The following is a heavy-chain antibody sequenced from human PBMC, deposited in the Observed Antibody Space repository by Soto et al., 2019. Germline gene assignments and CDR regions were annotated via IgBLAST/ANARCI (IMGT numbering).Heavy chain of an antibody. D-gene: IGHD3-3*01. CDR3: ARDFAYFDS. CDR1: GGSFKSGSYS. CDR2: VYHTGRT. V-gene: IGHV4-61*01. Sequence: QVQLQESGPGLVKPSETLSLTCTVSGGSFKSGSYSWSWIRQPPGKGLEWIGYVYHTGRTSYNPSLKSRLSISMDTSKNQFSLNLDSVTAADTAVYFCARDFAYFDSWGQGSLVTASS. J-gene: IGHJ4*02.